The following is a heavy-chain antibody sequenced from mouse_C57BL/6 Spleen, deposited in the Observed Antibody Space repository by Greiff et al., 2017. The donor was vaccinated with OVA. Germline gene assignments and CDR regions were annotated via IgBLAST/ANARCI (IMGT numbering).Heavy chain of an antibody. CDR1: GFTFSDYG. CDR3: ARSGYLYYFDY. D-gene: IGHD2-3*01. J-gene: IGHJ2*01. V-gene: IGHV5-17*01. CDR2: ISSGSSTI. Sequence: VQLKESGGGLVKPGGSLKLSCAASGFTFSDYGMHWVRQGPEKGLEWVAYISSGSSTIYYADTVKGRFTISRDNAKNTLFLQMTSLRSEDTAMYYCARSGYLYYFDYWGQGTTLTVSS.